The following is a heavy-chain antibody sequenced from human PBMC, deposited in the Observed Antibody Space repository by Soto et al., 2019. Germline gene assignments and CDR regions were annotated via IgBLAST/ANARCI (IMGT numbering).Heavy chain of an antibody. Sequence: EVRLVESGGGLVQPGGSLRLSCVASGFTFTNFWMSWVRQAPGKGLEWVANIKGDGSEKRYVDSVKGRFTISRDNAKNSVYLQMLSPRVEDTALYYCGRDQVRNGVGVWGPGSTVTVS. CDR2: IKGDGSEK. CDR3: GRDQVRNGVGV. J-gene: IGHJ6*02. CDR1: GFTFTNFW. V-gene: IGHV3-7*01.